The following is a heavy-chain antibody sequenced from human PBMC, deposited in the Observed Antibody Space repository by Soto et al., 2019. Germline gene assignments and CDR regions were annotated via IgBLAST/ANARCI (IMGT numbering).Heavy chain of an antibody. V-gene: IGHV1-69*06. CDR1: GGTFSSYA. CDR2: IIPIFGTA. Sequence: QVQLVQSGAEGKKPGSSVKVSCKASGGTFSSYAISWVRQAPGQGLEWMGGIIPIFGTANYAQKFQGRVTIAADKSTSTAYMELSSLRSEDTAVYYCARKAVAGRNNWFDPWGQGTLVTVSS. J-gene: IGHJ5*02. D-gene: IGHD6-19*01. CDR3: ARKAVAGRNNWFDP.